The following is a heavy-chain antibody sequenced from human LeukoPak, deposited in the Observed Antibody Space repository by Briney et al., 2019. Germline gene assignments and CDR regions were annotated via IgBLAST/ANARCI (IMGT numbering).Heavy chain of an antibody. Sequence: GGSLRLSCAASGFTFSSYSMNWVRQAPGKGLEWVSSISSSSSYTYYADSVKGRSTISRDNAKNSLYLQMNSLRAEDTAVYYCAALDTAKVPLPDWGQGTLVTVSS. J-gene: IGHJ4*02. CDR1: GFTFSSYS. D-gene: IGHD2-15*01. V-gene: IGHV3-21*01. CDR2: ISSSSSYT. CDR3: AALDTAKVPLPD.